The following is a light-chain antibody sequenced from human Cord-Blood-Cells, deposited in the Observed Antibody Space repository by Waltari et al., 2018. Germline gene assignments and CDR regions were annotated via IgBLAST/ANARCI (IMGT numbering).Light chain of an antibody. V-gene: IGKV1-9*01. CDR2: PAS. CDR1: QGISSY. J-gene: IGKJ2*01. Sequence: DIQLTQSPSFLSASVGDRVTLTCRASQGISSYLACYQQKPGKAPNLLIYPASTLQSGVPSRFSGSGSGIEFTLTISSLQPEDFATYYCQQLNSYPYTFGQGTKLEIK. CDR3: QQLNSYPYT.